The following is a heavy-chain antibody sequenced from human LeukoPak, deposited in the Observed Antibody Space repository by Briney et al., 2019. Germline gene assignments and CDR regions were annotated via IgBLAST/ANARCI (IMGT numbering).Heavy chain of an antibody. V-gene: IGHV3-23*01. CDR2: ISGSGAST. Sequence: GGSLRLSCAASGFTFSSYAMSWVRQAPGKGLEWVSDISGSGASTYYADSVKGRFTISRDNSKNTLYLQMNSLRAEDTAVYYCAKGGGYCSSTSCSEGFDYWGQGTLVTVSS. D-gene: IGHD2-2*01. CDR3: AKGGGYCSSTSCSEGFDY. CDR1: GFTFSSYA. J-gene: IGHJ4*02.